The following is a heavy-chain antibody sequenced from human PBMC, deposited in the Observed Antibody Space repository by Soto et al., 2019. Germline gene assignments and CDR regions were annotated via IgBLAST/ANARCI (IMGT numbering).Heavy chain of an antibody. J-gene: IGHJ4*02. CDR3: AKEGTDYVAPFDY. Sequence: SAGSTRLTCAASGFTFSSYGMHWVRQAPGKGLEWVAVISYDGSNKYYADPVKGRFTISRDNSKNTLYLQMNSLRAEDTAVYYCAKEGTDYVAPFDYWGQGTLVTVSS. D-gene: IGHD4-17*01. CDR1: GFTFSSYG. V-gene: IGHV3-30*18. CDR2: ISYDGSNK.